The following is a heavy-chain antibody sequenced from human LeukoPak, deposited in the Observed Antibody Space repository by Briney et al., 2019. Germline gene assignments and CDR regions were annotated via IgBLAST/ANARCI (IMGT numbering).Heavy chain of an antibody. CDR2: INPSVGVT. V-gene: IGHV1-46*01. CDR3: ARPSSPVAGQWLRGDFGP. J-gene: IGHJ5*02. CDR1: GYTFTNYY. Sequence: ASVKVSCKTSGYTFTNYYLHWVRQTPGQGLEWMRMINPSVGVTTYAPKFQGRVSMTRDTSTITVYMELKSLISEDTAVYYCARPSSPVAGQWLRGDFGPWGQGTLVTVSS. D-gene: IGHD3-22*01.